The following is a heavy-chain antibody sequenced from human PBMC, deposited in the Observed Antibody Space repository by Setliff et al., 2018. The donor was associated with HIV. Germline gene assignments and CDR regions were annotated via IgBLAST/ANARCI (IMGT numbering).Heavy chain of an antibody. CDR2: ISSNGGRT. CDR3: ARAVNWGGTWYYYMDV. J-gene: IGHJ6*03. V-gene: IGHV3-64*01. Sequence: GGSLRLSCAASGFTFSTYAMHWVRQAPGKGLEYVSAISSNGGRTYYANSVKGRFTIARDNSKKTLYLQMNSLRAEDTAVYYCARAVNWGGTWYYYMDVWGKGTTVTVSS. D-gene: IGHD3-16*01. CDR1: GFTFSTYA.